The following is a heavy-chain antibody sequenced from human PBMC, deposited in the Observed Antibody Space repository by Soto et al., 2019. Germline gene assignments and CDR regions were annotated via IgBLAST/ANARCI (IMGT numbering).Heavy chain of an antibody. J-gene: IGHJ5*02. Sequence: QVQLQESGPGLVQPSQTLSLTCTVSGVSISSGGYYWRWILKPPGQGLEWIGHIYHSGTPYNNPSLKRRVTISVDPSTNQFSLKLTSVTAADTAVYYCGRVRGIHLLGWFDPWGQGTMVTVSS. CDR1: GVSISSGGYY. D-gene: IGHD2-2*01. CDR3: GRVRGIHLLGWFDP. CDR2: IYHSGTP. V-gene: IGHV4-31*03.